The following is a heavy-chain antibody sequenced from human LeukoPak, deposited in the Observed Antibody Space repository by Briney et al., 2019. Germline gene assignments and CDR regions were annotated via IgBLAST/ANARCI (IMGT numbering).Heavy chain of an antibody. CDR2: IHHSGST. D-gene: IGHD6-19*01. Sequence: PSGTLSLTCAVSGGSISSTNWWTWVRQPPGKGLEWIGEIHHSGSTNYKPSLRSRITMSVDKSKNQFSLSLSSVTAADTALYYCASQAYSRGRLVDHWGQGTLITVSS. CDR1: GGSISSTNW. V-gene: IGHV4-4*02. CDR3: ASQAYSRGRLVDH. J-gene: IGHJ4*02.